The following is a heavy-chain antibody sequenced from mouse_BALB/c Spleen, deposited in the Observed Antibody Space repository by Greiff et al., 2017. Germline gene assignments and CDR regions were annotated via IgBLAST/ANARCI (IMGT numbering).Heavy chain of an antibody. CDR3: ARRNYGYDGYYAMDY. CDR2: INPNNGGT. D-gene: IGHD2-2*01. V-gene: IGHV1-18*01. Sequence: VQLQQSGPELVKPGASVKIPCKASGYTFTDYNMDWVKQSHGKSLEWIGDINPNNGGTIYNQKFKGKATLTVDKSSSTAYMELRSLTSEDTAVYYCARRNYGYDGYYAMDYWGQGTSVTVSS. CDR1: GYTFTDYN. J-gene: IGHJ4*01.